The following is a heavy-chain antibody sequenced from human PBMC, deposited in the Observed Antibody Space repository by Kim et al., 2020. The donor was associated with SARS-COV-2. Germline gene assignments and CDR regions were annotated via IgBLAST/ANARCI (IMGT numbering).Heavy chain of an antibody. V-gene: IGHV3-30*02. J-gene: IGHJ3*02. D-gene: IGHD1-26*01. CDR3: AKAQWELLRLGAFDI. Sequence: ESVKGRFTISRDNSKNTLYLQMNSLRAEDTAVYYCAKAQWELLRLGAFDIWGQGTMVTVSS.